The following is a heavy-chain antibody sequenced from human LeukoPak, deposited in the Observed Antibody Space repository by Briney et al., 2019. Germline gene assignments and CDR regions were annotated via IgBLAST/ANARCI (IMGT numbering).Heavy chain of an antibody. Sequence: GGSLRLSCAASGFTFDDYTMHWVRQAPGKGLEWVSLISWDGGSTYYADSVKGRFTISRDNSKNSLYLQMNSLRTEDTALYYCAKSFGLEARDYFDYWGQGTLVTVSS. CDR2: ISWDGGST. CDR1: GFTFDDYT. D-gene: IGHD3-3*01. V-gene: IGHV3-43*01. J-gene: IGHJ4*02. CDR3: AKSFGLEARDYFDY.